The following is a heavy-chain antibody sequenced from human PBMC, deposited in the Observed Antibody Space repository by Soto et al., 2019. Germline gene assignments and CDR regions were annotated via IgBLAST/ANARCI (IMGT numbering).Heavy chain of an antibody. V-gene: IGHV4-30-4*01. J-gene: IGHJ3*02. D-gene: IGHD3-22*01. Sequence: QVQLQESGPGLVKPSQTLSLTCTVSGDSISIGDYYWSWIRQPPGKGLEWIGYIYYSGNTYYNPSLKSRITISVYMSKNQFSLKLSSVTAADTAVYYCARAVDSGGFPDAFDIWGQGTMVTVSS. CDR2: IYYSGNT. CDR1: GDSISIGDYY. CDR3: ARAVDSGGFPDAFDI.